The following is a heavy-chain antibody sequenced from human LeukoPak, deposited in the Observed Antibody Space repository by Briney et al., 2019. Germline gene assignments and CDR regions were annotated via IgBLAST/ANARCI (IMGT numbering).Heavy chain of an antibody. Sequence: PSETLSLTCTVSGGSISSYYWSWLRQPPGKGLEWNGYIYYSGSTNYNPSLKSRVTISVDTSKNQFSLKLSSVTAADTAVYYCARGGSGWYGNYWYFDLWGRGTLVTVSS. V-gene: IGHV4-59*01. J-gene: IGHJ2*01. CDR1: GGSISSYY. CDR2: IYYSGST. D-gene: IGHD6-19*01. CDR3: ARGGSGWYGNYWYFDL.